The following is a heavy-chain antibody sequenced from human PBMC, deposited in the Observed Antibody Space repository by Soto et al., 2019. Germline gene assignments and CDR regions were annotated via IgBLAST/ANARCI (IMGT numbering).Heavy chain of an antibody. CDR2: IKQDGSEK. CDR3: ARRTDCSSTSCLGAFDI. CDR1: GFTFSSYW. Sequence: EVQLVESGGGLVQPGGSLRLSCAASGFTFSSYWMSWVRQAPGKGLEWVANIKQDGSEKYYVDSVKGRFTISRDNAKNSLYLQMNSLRAEETAVYYCARRTDCSSTSCLGAFDIWGQGTMVTVSS. D-gene: IGHD2-2*01. V-gene: IGHV3-7*01. J-gene: IGHJ3*02.